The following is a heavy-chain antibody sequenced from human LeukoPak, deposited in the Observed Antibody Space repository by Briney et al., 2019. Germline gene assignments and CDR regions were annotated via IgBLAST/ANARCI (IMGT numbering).Heavy chain of an antibody. D-gene: IGHD3/OR15-3a*01. J-gene: IGHJ4*02. CDR2: ISGSDGST. CDR1: GFTFSSYA. V-gene: IGHV3-23*01. Sequence: GGSLRLSCAASGFTFSSYAMSWVRQAPGKGLEWVSGISGSDGSTNYADSVKGRFTISRDNSKNTLYLQMNSLRPDDTAMYYCAKDLSFGTDWPYFDSRGQGTLVTVSS. CDR3: AKDLSFGTDWPYFDS.